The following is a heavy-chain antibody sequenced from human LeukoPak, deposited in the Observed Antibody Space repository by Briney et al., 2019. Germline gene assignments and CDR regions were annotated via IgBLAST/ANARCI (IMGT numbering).Heavy chain of an antibody. V-gene: IGHV4-34*01. CDR2: INHSGST. CDR3: ETLYDFWSGYPVNWFDP. CDR1: GGSFSGYY. J-gene: IGHJ5*02. D-gene: IGHD3-3*01. Sequence: SETLSLTCAVYGGSFSGYYWSWIRQPPGKGLEWIGEINHSGSTNYNPSLKSRVTISVDTSKNQFSLKLSSVTAADTAVYYCETLYDFWSGYPVNWFDPWGQGTLVTVSS.